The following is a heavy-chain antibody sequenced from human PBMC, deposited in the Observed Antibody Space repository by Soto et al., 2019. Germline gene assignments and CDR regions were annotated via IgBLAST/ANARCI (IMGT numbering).Heavy chain of an antibody. V-gene: IGHV4-59*01. CDR2: IYYSGRI. CDR1: GVSISSYY. J-gene: IGHJ5*02. D-gene: IGHD2-2*02. CDR3: ARGYCSSTICYIWDNWFDP. Sequence: SETLSLTCTVSGVSISSYYWSWIRQPPGKGLEWIGYIYYSGRINYNPSLKSRVTISVDTSKNQFSLKLSSVTAADTAVYYCARGYCSSTICYIWDNWFDPWGQGTLVTVS.